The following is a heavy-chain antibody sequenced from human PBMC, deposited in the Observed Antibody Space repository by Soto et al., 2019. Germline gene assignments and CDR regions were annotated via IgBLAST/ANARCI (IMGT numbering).Heavy chain of an antibody. CDR2: IYSGGST. Sequence: PGGSLRLSCAASGFTVSSNYMSWVRQAPGKGLEWVSVIYSGGSTYYADSVKGRFTISRDNSKNTLYLQMNSLRAEDTAVYYCARAADPDYFDYWAQGTLVTVSS. V-gene: IGHV3-53*01. D-gene: IGHD2-2*01. CDR3: ARAADPDYFDY. CDR1: GFTVSSNY. J-gene: IGHJ4*02.